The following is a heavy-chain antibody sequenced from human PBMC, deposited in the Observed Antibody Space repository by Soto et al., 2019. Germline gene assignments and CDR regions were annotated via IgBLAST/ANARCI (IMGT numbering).Heavy chain of an antibody. V-gene: IGHV3-73*02. CDR1: GFTFSGSA. Sequence: EVQLVESGGGLVQPGGSLRLSCEVSGFTFSGSAMNWVRQASGKGLEWVGHIRSRVNAYATAYSASVKGRFTISRDDSKNTTYLQMNSLKTEDTAVYYCTKLGLEAANYWGRGTLVTVSS. CDR2: IRSRVNAYAT. CDR3: TKLGLEAANY. J-gene: IGHJ4*02.